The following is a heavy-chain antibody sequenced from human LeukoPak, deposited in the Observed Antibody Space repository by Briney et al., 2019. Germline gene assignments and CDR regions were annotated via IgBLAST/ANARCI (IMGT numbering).Heavy chain of an antibody. V-gene: IGHV3-20*04. CDR1: GFTFDDYG. Sequence: GGSLRLSCAASGFTFDDYGMSWVRQAPGKGLEWVSGINWNGGSTGYADSVKGRFTISRDNAKNSLYLQMNSLRAEDTALYYCARGTEGVINSPADYWGQGTLVTVSS. J-gene: IGHJ4*02. D-gene: IGHD3-10*01. CDR3: ARGTEGVINSPADY. CDR2: INWNGGST.